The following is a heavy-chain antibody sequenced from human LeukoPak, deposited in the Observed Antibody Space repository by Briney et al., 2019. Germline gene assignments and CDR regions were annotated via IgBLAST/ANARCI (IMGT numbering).Heavy chain of an antibody. J-gene: IGHJ4*02. CDR2: ISGSGGST. D-gene: IGHD2-21*02. CDR1: GFTFSSYA. V-gene: IGHV3-23*01. CDR3: ARDGSRGNLVTAPDY. Sequence: AGGSLRLSCAASGFTFSSYAMSWVRQAPGKGLEWVSAISGSGGSTYYADSVKGRFTISRDNAKNSLYLQMNSLRAEDTAVYYCARDGSRGNLVTAPDYWGQGTLVTVSS.